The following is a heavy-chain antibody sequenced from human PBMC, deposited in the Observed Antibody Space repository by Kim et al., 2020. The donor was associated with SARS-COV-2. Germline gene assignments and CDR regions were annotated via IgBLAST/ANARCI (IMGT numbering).Heavy chain of an antibody. J-gene: IGHJ5*02. CDR3: DAGDR. Sequence: TNSGSYKTHYADSVQGRFTISRDNSKNTIYLQMNSLRTEDTAVYFCDAGDRWGRGTLVTVSS. V-gene: IGHV3-23*01. CDR2: NSGSYKT.